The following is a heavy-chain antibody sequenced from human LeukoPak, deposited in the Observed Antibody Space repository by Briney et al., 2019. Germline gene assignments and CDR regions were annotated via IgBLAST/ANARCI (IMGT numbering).Heavy chain of an antibody. Sequence: GGSLRLSCAASGFTFSSYGMHWVRQAPGKGLEWVALIRYDGSHKYYADSVRGRFTISRDNSNNTLYLQMNSLRAEDTAVYYCAKLATVTEGGSFDYWGQGTLVTVSS. J-gene: IGHJ4*02. CDR3: AKLATVTEGGSFDY. CDR2: IRYDGSHK. D-gene: IGHD4-17*01. V-gene: IGHV3-30*02. CDR1: GFTFSSYG.